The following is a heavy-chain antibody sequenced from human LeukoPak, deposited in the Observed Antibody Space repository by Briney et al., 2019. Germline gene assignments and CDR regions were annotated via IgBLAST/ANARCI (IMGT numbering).Heavy chain of an antibody. V-gene: IGHV1-2*02. J-gene: IGHJ3*02. CDR2: INPNSGGT. CDR3: ARDEDGYYYDSSGYYSGHGAFDI. CDR1: GYTFTGYY. Sequence: GASVKVSCKASGYTFTGYYMHWVRQAPGQGLEWMGWINPNSGGTNYAQKFQGRVTMTRDTSISTAYMELSRLRSDDTAVYYCARDEDGYYYDSSGYYSGHGAFDIWGQGTMVTVSS. D-gene: IGHD3-22*01.